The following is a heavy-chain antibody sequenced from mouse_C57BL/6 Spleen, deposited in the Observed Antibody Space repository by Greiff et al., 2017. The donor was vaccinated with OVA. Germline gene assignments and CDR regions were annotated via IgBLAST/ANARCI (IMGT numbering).Heavy chain of an antibody. Sequence: QVQLKESGAELARPGASVKLSCKASGYTFTSYGISWVKQRTGQGLEWIGEIYPRSGNTYYNEKLKGKATLTADKSSSTAYMELRSLTSEDSAVYFCAREEGLRRFAYWGQGTLVTVSA. CDR3: AREEGLRRFAY. D-gene: IGHD2-4*01. V-gene: IGHV1-81*01. CDR1: GYTFTSYG. J-gene: IGHJ3*01. CDR2: IYPRSGNT.